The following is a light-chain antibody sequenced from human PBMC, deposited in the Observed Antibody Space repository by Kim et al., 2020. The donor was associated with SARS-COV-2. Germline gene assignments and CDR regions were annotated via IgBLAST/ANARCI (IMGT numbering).Light chain of an antibody. J-gene: IGKJ3*01. CDR2: DAS. CDR3: QQYDHLPPFT. V-gene: IGKV1-33*01. Sequence: SVGDRVTITCQASHDISNFLNWYQQKPGKAPKLLIYDASNLEPGVPSRFSGSGSGTDFTFTISSLQPEDIATYYCQQYDHLPPFTFGPGTKVDIK. CDR1: HDISNF.